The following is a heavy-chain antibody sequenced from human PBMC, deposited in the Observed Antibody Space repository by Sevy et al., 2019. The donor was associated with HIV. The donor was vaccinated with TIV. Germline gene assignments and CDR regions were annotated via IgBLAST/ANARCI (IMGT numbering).Heavy chain of an antibody. D-gene: IGHD6-13*01. Sequence: PSETLSLTCAVYGGSFSGDYWSWIRQPPGKGLEWIGEINHSGSTNYYPSLKSRVTISVDTSKNQFSLKLSSVTAADTAVYYCARASIAAPGAPFDYWGQGTLVTVSS. V-gene: IGHV4-34*01. CDR3: ARASIAAPGAPFDY. CDR2: INHSGST. CDR1: GGSFSGDY. J-gene: IGHJ4*02.